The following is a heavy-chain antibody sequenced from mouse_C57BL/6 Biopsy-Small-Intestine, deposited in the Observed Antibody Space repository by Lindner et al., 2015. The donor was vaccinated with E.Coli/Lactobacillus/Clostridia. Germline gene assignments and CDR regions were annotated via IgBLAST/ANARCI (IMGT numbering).Heavy chain of an antibody. CDR3: AREGYYGSSYYFDY. D-gene: IGHD1-1*01. J-gene: IGHJ2*01. Sequence: VQLQESGPGMVKPSQSLSLTCTVTGYSITSGYDWHWIRHFPGNKLEWMGYISYSGSTNYNPSLKSRISITHDTSKNHFFLKLNSVTTEDTATYYCAREGYYGSSYYFDYWGQGTTLTVSS. CDR1: GYSITSGYD. CDR2: ISYSGST. V-gene: IGHV3-1*01.